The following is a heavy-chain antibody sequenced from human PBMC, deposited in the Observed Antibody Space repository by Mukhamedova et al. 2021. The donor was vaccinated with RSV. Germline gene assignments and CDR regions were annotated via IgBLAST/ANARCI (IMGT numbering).Heavy chain of an antibody. J-gene: IGHJ4*02. CDR2: INPNSGGT. D-gene: IGHD1-14*01. Sequence: EYMGWINPNSGGTKFAQKFQGRVTMTTDTSISTAYMELSRLISDDTATYFCARDNPRDVEYEGRALGYWGLGTLVTVSS. CDR3: ARDNPRDVEYEGRALGY. V-gene: IGHV1-2*02.